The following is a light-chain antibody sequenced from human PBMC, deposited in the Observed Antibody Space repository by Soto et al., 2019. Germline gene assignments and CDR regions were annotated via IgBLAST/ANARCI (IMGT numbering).Light chain of an antibody. CDR2: WAS. J-gene: IGKJ4*01. V-gene: IGKV4-1*01. CDR1: QSVLYSSSNKNY. Sequence: DIVMTQSPDSLAVSLGERATINCKSSQSVLYSSSNKNYHLAWYQQKPRQPPKLLIYWASTRASGVPDRFSGSGSGTDFTLTISSLQAEDVAVYYCHQYDSTPTFGGGTKVEIK. CDR3: HQYDSTPT.